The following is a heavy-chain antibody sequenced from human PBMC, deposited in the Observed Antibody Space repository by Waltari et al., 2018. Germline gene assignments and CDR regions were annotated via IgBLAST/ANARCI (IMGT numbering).Heavy chain of an antibody. V-gene: IGHV1-3*01. D-gene: IGHD1-26*01. CDR3: ATRHLLQGLVETAY. CDR2: VNVGVGST. CDR1: GYHFTTFS. J-gene: IGHJ4*02. Sequence: QVQVLQSGAEVKKPGASVKISCQVSGYHFTTFSVLWVRLAPGQKFEWLGWVNVGVGSTKTAQKFNDRLTFTKDTSATTVYMELRGLTSQDTAVYYCATRHLLQGLVETAYWGQGTQVNVST.